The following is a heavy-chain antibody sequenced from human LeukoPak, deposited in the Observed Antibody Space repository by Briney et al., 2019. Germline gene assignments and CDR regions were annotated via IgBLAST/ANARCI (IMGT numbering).Heavy chain of an antibody. Sequence: PGGSLRLSCVASPSSSGVTFSDYEFNWVRQAPGKGLEWLSYIDSSGRIIKYVDSVKGRFTISRDNAKNSLYLQMNSLRAEDTAVYYCTTLTVATNFDYWGQGTLVTVSS. V-gene: IGHV3-48*03. CDR3: TTLTVATNFDY. CDR1: PSSSGVTFSDYE. CDR2: IDSSGRII. J-gene: IGHJ4*02. D-gene: IGHD5-12*01.